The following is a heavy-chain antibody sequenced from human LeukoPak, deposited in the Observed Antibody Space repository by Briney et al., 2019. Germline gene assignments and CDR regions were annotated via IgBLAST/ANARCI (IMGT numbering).Heavy chain of an antibody. V-gene: IGHV3-21*01. J-gene: IGHJ6*03. CDR1: GFTVSSNY. D-gene: IGHD1-14*01. Sequence: PGGSLRLSCAASGFTVSSNYMSWVRQAPGKGLEWVSSISSSSSYIYYADSVKGRFTISRDNAKNSLYLQMNSLRAEGTAVYYCALNHDFMDVWGKGTTVTVSS. CDR3: ALNHDFMDV. CDR2: ISSSSSYI.